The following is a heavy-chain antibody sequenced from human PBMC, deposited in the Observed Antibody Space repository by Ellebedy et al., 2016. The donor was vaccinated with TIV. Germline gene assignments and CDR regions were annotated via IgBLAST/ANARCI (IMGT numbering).Heavy chain of an antibody. J-gene: IGHJ4*02. CDR1: GYTFTGYY. CDR2: INPNSGGT. V-gene: IGHV1-2*02. Sequence: AASVKVSCKASGYTFTGYYMHWVRQAPGQGLEWMGWINPNSGGTNYAQKFQGRVTMTRDTSISTAYMELSRLRSDDTAVYYCARGASGDYASYFDYWGQGTLVTVSS. CDR3: ARGASGDYASYFDY. D-gene: IGHD4-17*01.